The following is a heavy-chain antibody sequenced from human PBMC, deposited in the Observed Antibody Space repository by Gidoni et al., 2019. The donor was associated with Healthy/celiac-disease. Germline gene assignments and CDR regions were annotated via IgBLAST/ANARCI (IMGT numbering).Heavy chain of an antibody. CDR3: TSGDPYGMDV. CDR1: GFPFSGSA. D-gene: IGHD4-17*01. J-gene: IGHJ6*02. V-gene: IGHV3-73*01. CDR2: IRSKANSYAT. Sequence: EVQLVESGGGLVQPGGSLKLPCAASGFPFSGSAMHWVRQASGKGLEWVGRIRSKANSYATAYAASVKGRFTISRDDSKNTAYLQMNSLKTEDTAVYYCTSGDPYGMDVWGQGTTVTVSS.